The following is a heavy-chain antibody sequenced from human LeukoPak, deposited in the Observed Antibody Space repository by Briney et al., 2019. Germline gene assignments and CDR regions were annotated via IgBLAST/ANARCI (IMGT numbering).Heavy chain of an antibody. V-gene: IGHV3-74*01. J-gene: IGHJ4*02. CDR2: INSDGINT. D-gene: IGHD3-22*01. CDR3: ARGGPTGGDSSGYRSLDY. CDR1: GFTFSNYN. Sequence: GGSLRLSCAASGFTFSNYNMNWVRQAPGKGLVWVSRINSDGINTSYADSVKGRFTISRDNAQNSLDLQMNSLRVEDTAVYYCARGGPTGGDSSGYRSLDYWGQGTLVTVSS.